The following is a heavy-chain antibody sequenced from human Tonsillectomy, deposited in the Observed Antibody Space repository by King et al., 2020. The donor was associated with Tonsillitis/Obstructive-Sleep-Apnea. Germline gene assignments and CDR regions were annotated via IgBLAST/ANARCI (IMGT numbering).Heavy chain of an antibody. CDR3: ARAVYCSGGSCPVDY. J-gene: IGHJ4*02. V-gene: IGHV3-33*01. CDR2: IWYDGSNK. Sequence: VQLVESGGGVVQPGRSLRLSCAASGFTFSSYGMHWVRQAPGKGLEWVAVIWYDGSNKYYADSVKGRFTISRDNSKNTLYLQMNSLRAEDTAVYYCARAVYCSGGSCPVDYWGQGTVVTVSS. D-gene: IGHD2-15*01. CDR1: GFTFSSYG.